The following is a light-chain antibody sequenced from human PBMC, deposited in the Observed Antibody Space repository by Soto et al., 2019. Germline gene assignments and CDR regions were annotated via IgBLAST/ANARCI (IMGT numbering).Light chain of an antibody. Sequence: EVVLTQSPGTLSLSPGERATLSCRASETVTSDYLAWYQQKPGQAPRLLFYGASRRAAGIPDRFSGSGSGTDFTLIISRLEPEDFVVYYCHQYGTSPWTFGQGTTVDI. V-gene: IGKV3-20*01. CDR1: ETVTSDY. CDR3: HQYGTSPWT. J-gene: IGKJ1*01. CDR2: GAS.